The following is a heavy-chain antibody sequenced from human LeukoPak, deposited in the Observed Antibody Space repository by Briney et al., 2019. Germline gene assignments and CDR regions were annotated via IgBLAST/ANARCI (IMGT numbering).Heavy chain of an antibody. CDR3: AREVVWVESGIGHAFDI. Sequence: ASVTDSCKASGCTFTCYYMHWVGQAPGKGLAWMGWINPNSGSTNYANKFQGGVAMTRDTYISTAYMELSRLRSNDAAVCYCAREVVWVESGIGHAFDIWGQGTMVTVSS. D-gene: IGHD2-8*02. V-gene: IGHV1-2*02. J-gene: IGHJ3*02. CDR1: GCTFTCYY. CDR2: INPNSGST.